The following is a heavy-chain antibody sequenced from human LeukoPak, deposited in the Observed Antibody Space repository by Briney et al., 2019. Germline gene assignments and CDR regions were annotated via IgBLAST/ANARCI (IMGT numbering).Heavy chain of an antibody. D-gene: IGHD3-3*01. CDR1: GFTFSSYW. CDR3: ARDAFSRISIFGVVSDAFDI. CDR2: IKQDGSEK. Sequence: GGSLRLSCAASGFTFSSYWMSWVRQAPGKGLEWVANIKQDGSEKYYVDSMKGRFTISRDNAKNSLYLQMNSLRAEDTAVYYCARDAFSRISIFGVVSDAFDIWGQGTMVTVSS. J-gene: IGHJ3*02. V-gene: IGHV3-7*01.